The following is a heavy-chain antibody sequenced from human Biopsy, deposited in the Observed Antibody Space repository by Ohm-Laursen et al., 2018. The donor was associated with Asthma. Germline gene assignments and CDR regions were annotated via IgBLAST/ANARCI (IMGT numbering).Heavy chain of an antibody. CDR1: GDSLGSLINYA. CDR3: ARGYSGTDRIVYYYSGMEV. CDR2: LIPVLGTA. V-gene: IGHV1-69*11. Sequence: SVNLSCQPSGDSLGSLINYAISWVRQAPRQGLEWMGRLIPVLGTADYAPMSEGRVTITADESTSTAYLELTSLRFEDTAVYYCARGYSGTDRIVYYYSGMEVWGQGTTVTVSS. J-gene: IGHJ6*02. D-gene: IGHD5-12*01.